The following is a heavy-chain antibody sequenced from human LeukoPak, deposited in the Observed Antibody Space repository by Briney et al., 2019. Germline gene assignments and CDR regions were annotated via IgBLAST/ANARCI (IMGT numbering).Heavy chain of an antibody. V-gene: IGHV1-69*01. CDR2: IIPIFGTA. D-gene: IGHD3-10*01. Sequence: SVKVSCKASAGTFSSYAISWVRQAPGQGLEWMGGIIPIFGTANYAQKFQGRVTITADESTSTAYMELSSLRSEDTAVYYCATGGGFGELLPLDYWGQGTLVTVSS. J-gene: IGHJ4*02. CDR1: AGTFSSYA. CDR3: ATGGGFGELLPLDY.